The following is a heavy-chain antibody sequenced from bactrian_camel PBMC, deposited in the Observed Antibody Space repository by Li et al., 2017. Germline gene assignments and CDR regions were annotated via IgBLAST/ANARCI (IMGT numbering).Heavy chain of an antibody. CDR1: GFTFSNHR. V-gene: IGHV3S40*01. Sequence: DVQLVESGGGLVQPGGSLRLSCAASGFTFSNHRMNWVRQAPGKGLEWVSTGRFTITRDIAKNTTYLQMNSLKPDDTAVYYCATDRSPRVCAASDYWGQGTQVTVS. D-gene: IGHD1*01. CDR3: ATDRSPRVCAASDY. J-gene: IGHJ4*01.